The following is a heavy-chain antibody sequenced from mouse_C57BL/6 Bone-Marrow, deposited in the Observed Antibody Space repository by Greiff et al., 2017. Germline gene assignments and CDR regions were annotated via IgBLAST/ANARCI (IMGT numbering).Heavy chain of an antibody. CDR2: INPNNGGT. Sequence: VQLQQSGPELVKPGASVKISCKASGYTFTDYYMNWVKQSHGKSLEWIGDINPNNGGTSYNQKFKGKATLTVDQSSSTAYMELRSLTSEDSAVYYCARERLTYYSNFDYWGQGTTLTVSA. CDR1: GYTFTDYY. D-gene: IGHD2-5*01. J-gene: IGHJ2*01. CDR3: ARERLTYYSNFDY. V-gene: IGHV1-26*01.